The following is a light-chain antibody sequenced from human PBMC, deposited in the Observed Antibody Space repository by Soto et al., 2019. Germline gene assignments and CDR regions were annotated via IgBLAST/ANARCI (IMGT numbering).Light chain of an antibody. J-gene: IGLJ2*01. CDR3: SSYVSTSTPVL. CDR2: DVS. CDR1: SSDVGAYNY. V-gene: IGLV2-14*03. Sequence: SVLTQPASVSGSPGQSITISCSGTSSDVGAYNYVSWYQQHPGKAPKLMIYDVSNRPSGVSNRFSGSKSGNTASLTISGLQAEDEAEYYCSSYVSTSTPVLFGGGTKLTVL.